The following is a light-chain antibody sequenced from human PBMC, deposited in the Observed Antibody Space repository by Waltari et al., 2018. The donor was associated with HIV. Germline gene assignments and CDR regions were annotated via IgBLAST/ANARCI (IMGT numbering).Light chain of an antibody. CDR3: QESYSTPYT. Sequence: DIQVTQSPSSLSASVGDRVTITCRASQTINSFLNWYQQKPGKAPNLLIYAASTLQSGVPSRFSGSGSGTDFTLTISSLQPEDFATYYCQESYSTPYTFGQGTKLEIK. CDR1: QTINSF. CDR2: AAS. J-gene: IGKJ2*01. V-gene: IGKV1-39*01.